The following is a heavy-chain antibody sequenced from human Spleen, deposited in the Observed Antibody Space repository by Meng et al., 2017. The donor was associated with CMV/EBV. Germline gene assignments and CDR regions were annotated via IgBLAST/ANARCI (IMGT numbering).Heavy chain of an antibody. Sequence: GGSLRLSCAASGFTFSTYSMNWVRQAPGKGLEWVAVTSYDGSNKYYADSVKGRFTISRDNSKTTLYLQMNSLRAEDTALYYCARGKGLTPDYWGQGTLVTVSS. J-gene: IGHJ4*02. D-gene: IGHD2-15*01. CDR3: ARGKGLTPDY. CDR1: GFTFSTYS. CDR2: TSYDGSNK. V-gene: IGHV3-30*03.